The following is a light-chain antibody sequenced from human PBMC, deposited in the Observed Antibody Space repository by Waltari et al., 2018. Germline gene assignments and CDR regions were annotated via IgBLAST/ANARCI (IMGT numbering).Light chain of an antibody. J-gene: IGKJ1*01. CDR2: DAS. V-gene: IGKV3-11*01. CDR1: QSVSSY. CDR3: QQRSNWPRT. Sequence: EIVLTQSPATLSLSPGERDTLSCRASQSVSSYLAWYQQKPDPAPRLLIYDASNRATGIPARFSGSGSGTDFTRTISSLEPEDFAVYYCQQRSNWPRTFGQGTKVEIK.